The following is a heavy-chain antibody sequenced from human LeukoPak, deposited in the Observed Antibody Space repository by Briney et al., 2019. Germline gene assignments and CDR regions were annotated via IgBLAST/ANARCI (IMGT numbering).Heavy chain of an antibody. D-gene: IGHD4-23*01. CDR2: VDHTGRP. J-gene: IGHJ6*03. V-gene: IGHV4-34*01. Sequence: AETLSLTCVGHGGSFSSYFWSWIRQSPGKGLEWIGEVDHTGRPKYNPTLESRLIISVDKFKNQISLTLTSVTAADTGVYYCARRVVTHYYMDVWGKGTTVTVSS. CDR3: ARRVVTHYYMDV. CDR1: GGSFSSYF.